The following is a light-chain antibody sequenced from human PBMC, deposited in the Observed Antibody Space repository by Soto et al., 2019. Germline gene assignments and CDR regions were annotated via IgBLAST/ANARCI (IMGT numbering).Light chain of an antibody. Sequence: DIQVTQSPSTLSASVGDRVTITCLASHSISSHLAWYRQKPGKALNLLIFETSNLHVGVPSRIRASATGTEFTRTITLLQPDDFATYYCLQYDKSSPYTFCQGTNLEI. V-gene: IGKV1-5*03. CDR3: LQYDKSSPYT. J-gene: IGKJ2*01. CDR1: HSISSH. CDR2: ETS.